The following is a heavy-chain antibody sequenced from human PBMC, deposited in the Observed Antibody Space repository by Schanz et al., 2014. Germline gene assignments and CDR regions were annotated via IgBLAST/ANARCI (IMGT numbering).Heavy chain of an antibody. CDR2: INSDGTKR. CDR1: GFSFSDYY. J-gene: IGHJ4*02. Sequence: QVHLLESGGGLVEPGGSLRLSCAASGFSFSDYYMSWIRQAPGKGLEWVAFINSDGTKRFYADSVKSRFTISRDNSKNTLYLQMNSLRAGDAAVYYCARGLIAAAGGAFDYWGQGTLXAVSS. CDR3: ARGLIAAAGGAFDY. V-gene: IGHV3-33*08. D-gene: IGHD6-13*01.